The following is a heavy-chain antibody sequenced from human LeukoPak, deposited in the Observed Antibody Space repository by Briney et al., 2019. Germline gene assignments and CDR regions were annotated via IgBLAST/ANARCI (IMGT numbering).Heavy chain of an antibody. V-gene: IGHV3-33*01. CDR2: IWYDGSNK. J-gene: IGHJ4*02. D-gene: IGHD5-18*01. Sequence: GGSLRLSCAESGCTFSSYGMHWVRQAPGKGLEWVAVIWYDGSNKYYADSVKGRFTISRDNSKNTLYLQMNSLRAEDTAVYYCARMDTAMAPVYWGQRTLVTVSS. CDR1: GCTFSSYG. CDR3: ARMDTAMAPVY.